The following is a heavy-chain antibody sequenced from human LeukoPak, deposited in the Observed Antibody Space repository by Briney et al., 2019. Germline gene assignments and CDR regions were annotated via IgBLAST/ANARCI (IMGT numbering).Heavy chain of an antibody. V-gene: IGHV1-24*01. J-gene: IGHJ4*02. D-gene: IGHD3-22*01. CDR2: FDPEDGET. Sequence: ASVKVPCKVSGYTLTELSMHWVRQAPGNGLEWMGGFDPEDGETIYAQKFQGRVTMTEDTSTDTAYMELSSLRSEDTAVYYCATPGYYDSSGYYSFDYWGQGTLVTVSS. CDR3: ATPGYYDSSGYYSFDY. CDR1: GYTLTELS.